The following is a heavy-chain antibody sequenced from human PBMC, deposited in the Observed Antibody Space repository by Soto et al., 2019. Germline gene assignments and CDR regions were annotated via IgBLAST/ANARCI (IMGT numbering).Heavy chain of an antibody. CDR1: GGSISSGDYY. J-gene: IGHJ5*02. D-gene: IGHD6-13*01. CDR3: ARAIVWQQLVMDWFDP. Sequence: QVQLQESGPGLVKPSQTLSLTCTVSGGSISSGDYYWSWIRQPPGKGLEWIGYIYYSGSTYYNPSLKSRVTISVDTSKNQFSLKLSSVTAADTAVYYCARAIVWQQLVMDWFDPWGQGTLVTVSS. V-gene: IGHV4-30-4*01. CDR2: IYYSGST.